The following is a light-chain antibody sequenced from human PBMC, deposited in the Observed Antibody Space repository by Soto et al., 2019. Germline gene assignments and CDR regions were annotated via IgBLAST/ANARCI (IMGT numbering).Light chain of an antibody. J-gene: IGKJ2*01. V-gene: IGKV1-5*02. CDR2: EAS. Sequence: DIQMTQSPSTLSASVGDRVTIICRASQNVNNYLAWYQQKQGKAPTLLIYEASIWQSGVPSRFSGNGFGTDFTLTISTLQPDDFATYYCQQYDFYSAFGQGTKLEIK. CDR3: QQYDFYSA. CDR1: QNVNNY.